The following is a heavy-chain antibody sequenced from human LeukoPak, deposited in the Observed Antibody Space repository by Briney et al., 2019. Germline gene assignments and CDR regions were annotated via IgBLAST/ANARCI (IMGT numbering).Heavy chain of an antibody. D-gene: IGHD3-22*01. V-gene: IGHV3-7*01. CDR2: IKQDGSEK. CDR1: GFTFSSYW. J-gene: IGHJ4*02. Sequence: GGSLRLSCAASGFTFSSYWMSWVRQAPGKGLEWVANIKQDGSEKYYVDSVKGRFTISRDNAKNSLYQQMNSLRAEDTAVYYCARDPLAYYYDSSGYYFDYWGQGTLVTVSS. CDR3: ARDPLAYYYDSSGYYFDY.